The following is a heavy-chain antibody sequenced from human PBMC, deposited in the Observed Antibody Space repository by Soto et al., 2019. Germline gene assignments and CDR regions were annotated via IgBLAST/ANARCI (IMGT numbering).Heavy chain of an antibody. CDR3: ARDGGMHSGGIDY. CDR1: GGTFSSYS. CDR2: IIPIFGTA. Sequence: QVQLVQSGAEVKKPGSSVKVSCKASGGTFSSYSINWVRQAPGQGLEWMGEIIPIFGTANYAQKFQGRVTINADGSTSTASMELRSLRSEDTAVYYCARDGGMHSGGIDYWGQGTLVTASS. V-gene: IGHV1-69*01. J-gene: IGHJ4*02. D-gene: IGHD1-26*01.